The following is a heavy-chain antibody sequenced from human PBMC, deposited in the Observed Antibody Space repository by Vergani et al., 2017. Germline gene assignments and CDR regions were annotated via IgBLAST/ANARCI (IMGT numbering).Heavy chain of an antibody. D-gene: IGHD5/OR15-5a*01. CDR2: ISAYNGNT. Sequence: QVQLVQSGAEVKKPGASVKVSCKASGYTFTSYGISWVRQAPGKGLEWMGWISAYNGNTNYAQKLQGRVTMTTDTSTRTAYMGLRSLRSDDTSVYYCAGACLRYYYHMDVWGKGTTVTVSS. CDR1: GYTFTSYG. J-gene: IGHJ6*03. CDR3: AGACLRYYYHMDV. V-gene: IGHV1-18*01.